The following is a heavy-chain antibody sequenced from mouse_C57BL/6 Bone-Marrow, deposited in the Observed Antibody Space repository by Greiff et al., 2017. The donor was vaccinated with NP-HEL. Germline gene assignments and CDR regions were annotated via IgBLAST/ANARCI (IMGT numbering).Heavy chain of an antibody. CDR1: GYTFTSYD. J-gene: IGHJ2*01. CDR3: ARPYDLDY. CDR2: IYPRDGST. Sequence: VQGVESGPELVKPGASVKLSCKASGYTFTSYDINWVKQRPGQGLEWIGWIYPRDGSTKYNEKFKGKATLTVDTSSSTAYMELHSLTSEDSAVYFCARPYDLDYWGQGTTLTVSS. V-gene: IGHV1-85*01. D-gene: IGHD2-3*01.